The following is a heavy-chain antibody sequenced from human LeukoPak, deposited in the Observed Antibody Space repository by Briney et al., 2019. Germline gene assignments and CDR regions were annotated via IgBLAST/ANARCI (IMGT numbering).Heavy chain of an antibody. J-gene: IGHJ6*03. CDR2: ISSSGSTI. V-gene: IGHV3-11*04. CDR1: GFTFSDYY. Sequence: GGSLRLSCAASGFTFSDYYMSWIRQAPGKGREGVSYISSSGSTIYYADSVKGRFTISRDNAKNSLYLQMNSLRAEDTAVYYCARGPAGYYYYYMDVWGKGTTVTVSS. CDR3: ARGPAGYYYYYMDV.